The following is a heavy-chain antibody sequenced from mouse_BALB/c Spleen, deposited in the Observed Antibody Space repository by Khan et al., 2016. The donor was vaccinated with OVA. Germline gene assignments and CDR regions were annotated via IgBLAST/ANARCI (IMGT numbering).Heavy chain of an antibody. CDR3: VKETSYYGNYEAMDY. J-gene: IGHJ4*01. V-gene: IGHV2-9*02. Sequence: QVQLQQSGPGLVAPSQSLSITCSVSAFSLTNYGVHWVRQPPGKGPEWLGIIWAGGSTNYNSALMSRVSIRKDNAKSQVFLKMNSLQTDDTAIYYCVKETSYYGNYEAMDYWGQGTSVTVSS. D-gene: IGHD2-10*01. CDR1: AFSLTNYG. CDR2: IWAGGST.